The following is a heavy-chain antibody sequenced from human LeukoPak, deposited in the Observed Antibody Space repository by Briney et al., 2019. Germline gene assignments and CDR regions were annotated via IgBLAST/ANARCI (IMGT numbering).Heavy chain of an antibody. D-gene: IGHD2-21*02. CDR3: ARSTYCGGDCYSVGSY. V-gene: IGHV1-8*01. CDR1: GYTFTSYD. CDR2: MNPNSGNT. J-gene: IGHJ4*02. Sequence: ASVKVSCKASGYTFTSYDINWVRQATGQGLEWMGWMNPNSGNTGYAQKFQGRVTMTRNTSISTAYMELSSLRSEDTAVYYCARSTYCGGDCYSVGSYWGQGTLVTVSS.